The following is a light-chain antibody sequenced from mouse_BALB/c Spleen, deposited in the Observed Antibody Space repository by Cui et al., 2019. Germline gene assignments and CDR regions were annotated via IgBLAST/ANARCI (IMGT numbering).Light chain of an antibody. V-gene: IGKV4-68*01. CDR2: LTS. J-gene: IGKJ5*01. CDR3: QQWSSNPLT. Sequence: QIVLTQSLALMSASPGEKVTMTCSASSSVSYMYWYQQKPRSSPKPWIYLTSNLASGVPARFSGSGSGTSYPLTISSMEAEDAATYYCQQWSSNPLTFGAGTKLELK. CDR1: SSVSY.